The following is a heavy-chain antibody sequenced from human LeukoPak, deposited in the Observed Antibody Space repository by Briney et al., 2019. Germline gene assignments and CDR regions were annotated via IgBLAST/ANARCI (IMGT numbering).Heavy chain of an antibody. CDR3: ARDIWEYSNFNWFDP. V-gene: IGHV3-48*04. Sequence: GGSLRLSCVASGFTFSSHHMNWLRQTPGKGLEWVSYISHTSSNIQYADSVMGRFTISRDNAKNSLYLQMNSLRVEDTAVYYCARDIWEYSNFNWFDPWGQGTLVTVSS. D-gene: IGHD2/OR15-2a*01. CDR1: GFTFSSHH. CDR2: ISHTSSNI. J-gene: IGHJ5*02.